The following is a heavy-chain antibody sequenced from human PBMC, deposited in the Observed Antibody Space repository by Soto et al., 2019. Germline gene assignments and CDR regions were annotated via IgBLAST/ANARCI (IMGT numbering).Heavy chain of an antibody. V-gene: IGHV3-23*01. CDR1: GFTFSSYA. CDR2: ISGSGGST. D-gene: IGHD3-10*01. J-gene: IGHJ4*02. CDR3: AKDGSEYKFVELLYYFDY. Sequence: GGSLRLSCAASGFTFSSYAMSWVRQAPGKGLEWVSAISGSGGSTYYVDSVKGRFTISRDNSKNTLYLQMNSLRAEDTAVYYCAKDGSEYKFVELLYYFDYWGQGTLVTVSS.